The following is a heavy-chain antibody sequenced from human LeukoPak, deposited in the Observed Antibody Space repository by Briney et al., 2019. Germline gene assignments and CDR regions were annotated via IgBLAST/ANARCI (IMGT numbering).Heavy chain of an antibody. CDR3: VRSGGL. J-gene: IGHJ3*01. CDR1: GGSVSSYH. CDR2: ISYSGST. V-gene: IGHV4-59*02. D-gene: IGHD4-23*01. Sequence: SETLSLTCTASGGSVSSYHWGWIRQPPGKGLEWIGHISYSGSTNYNPSLKSRVTISVDTSKNQFSLRLSSVTAADTAVYCCVRSGGLWGQGTMVTVSS.